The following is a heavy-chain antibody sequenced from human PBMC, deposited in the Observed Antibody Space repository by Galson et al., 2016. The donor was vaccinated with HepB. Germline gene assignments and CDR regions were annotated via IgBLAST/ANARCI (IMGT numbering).Heavy chain of an antibody. CDR1: GFYFPSYW. CDR2: IYPADSNT. Sequence: QSGAEVKKPGESLKISCKGSGFYFPSYWIGWVRQVPGKGLEWMGLIYPADSNTKYSPAFQGQVTISADKSLSTAYLQWSSLTASDTAMYFCAGQEEEYDAMDLWGQGTTVIVSS. V-gene: IGHV5-51*01. J-gene: IGHJ6*02. D-gene: IGHD6-6*01. CDR3: AGQEEEYDAMDL.